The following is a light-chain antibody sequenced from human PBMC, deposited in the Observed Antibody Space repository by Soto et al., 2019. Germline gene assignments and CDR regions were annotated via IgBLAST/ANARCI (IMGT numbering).Light chain of an antibody. Sequence: QSVLTQPASVSGSPGQSTTISCTGTSSDVGSYNLVSWYQQHPGKAPKLMIYEGSKRPSGVSNRFSGSKSGNTASLTISGLQAEDEADYYCCSYAGSSTDYVFGTGTKVTVL. V-gene: IGLV2-23*01. J-gene: IGLJ1*01. CDR3: CSYAGSSTDYV. CDR2: EGS. CDR1: SSDVGSYNL.